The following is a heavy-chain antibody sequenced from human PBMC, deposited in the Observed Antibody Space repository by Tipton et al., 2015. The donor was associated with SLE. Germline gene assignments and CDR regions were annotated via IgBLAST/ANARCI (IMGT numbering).Heavy chain of an antibody. D-gene: IGHD7-27*01. V-gene: IGHV4-59*01. J-gene: IGHJ4*02. CDR3: AREVNWGIDY. CDR1: GGSISSYY. CDR2: IYYGGST. Sequence: TLSLTCTVSGGSISSYYWSWIRQPPGKGLEWIGYIYYGGSTNYNPSLKSRVTISVDTSKNQFSLKLSSVTAADTAVYYCAREVNWGIDYWGQGTVVTVSS.